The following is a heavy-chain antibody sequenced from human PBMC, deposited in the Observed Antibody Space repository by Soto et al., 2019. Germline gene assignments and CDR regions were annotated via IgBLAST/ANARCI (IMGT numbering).Heavy chain of an antibody. Sequence: QVPLVQSGAEVKKPGSSVTVSCKASEGTFSSYAIHWVRQAPGQGLEWMGGIIPMYGAAKYAQRFQGRVTITADESTTTVNMEPASLTSQATDVYYCARVTSLVRCVIGNWVDLVGHGSLVTVSS. D-gene: IGHD3-10*01. J-gene: IGHJ5*02. CDR1: EGTFSSYA. CDR2: IIPMYGAA. CDR3: ARVTSLVRCVIGNWVDL. V-gene: IGHV1-69*01.